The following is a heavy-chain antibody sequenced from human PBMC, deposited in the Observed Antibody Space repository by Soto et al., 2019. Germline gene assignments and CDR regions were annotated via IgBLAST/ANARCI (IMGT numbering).Heavy chain of an antibody. J-gene: IGHJ4*02. V-gene: IGHV1-18*01. Sequence: ASVKVSCKASGYTFTSYGISWVRQAPGQGLEWMGWISAYNGNTNYAQKLQGRVTMTTDTSTSTAYMELRSLRSDDTAVYYCARVKDDFWSGYFLVRIFGYWGQGTLVTVSS. CDR2: ISAYNGNT. CDR3: ARVKDDFWSGYFLVRIFGY. CDR1: GYTFTSYG. D-gene: IGHD3-3*01.